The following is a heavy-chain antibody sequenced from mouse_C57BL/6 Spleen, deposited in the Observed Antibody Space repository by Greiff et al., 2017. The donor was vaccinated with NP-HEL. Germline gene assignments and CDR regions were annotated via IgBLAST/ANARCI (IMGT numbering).Heavy chain of an antibody. CDR2: IYPGSGST. CDR3: AIYDYDEGYAMDY. V-gene: IGHV1-55*01. D-gene: IGHD2-4*01. J-gene: IGHJ4*01. Sequence: QVQLKQPGAELVKPGASVKMSCKASGYTFTSYWITWVKQRPGQGLEWIGDIYPGSGSTNYNEKFKSKATLTVDTSSSTAYMQLSSLTSEDSAVYYCAIYDYDEGYAMDYWGQGTSVTVSS. CDR1: GYTFTSYW.